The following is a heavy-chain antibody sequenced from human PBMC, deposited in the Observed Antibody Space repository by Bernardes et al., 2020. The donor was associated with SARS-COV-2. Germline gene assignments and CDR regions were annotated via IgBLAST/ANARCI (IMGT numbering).Heavy chain of an antibody. Sequence: GESLKISCKGSGYKFTDYWIGWVRQMPGKGLEWMGIIFPGDSDTKYSPSFQGQVTISVDKSINTAYLRWSSLKASDTAMYYCARLVAYSYNYAPPNYFDPWGQGTLVTVSS. CDR2: IFPGDSDT. V-gene: IGHV5-51*01. CDR1: GYKFTDYW. CDR3: ARLVAYSYNYAPPNYFDP. D-gene: IGHD3-16*01. J-gene: IGHJ5*02.